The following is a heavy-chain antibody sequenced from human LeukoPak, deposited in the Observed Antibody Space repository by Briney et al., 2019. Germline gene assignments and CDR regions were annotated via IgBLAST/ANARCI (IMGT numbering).Heavy chain of an antibody. CDR2: IYHSGST. J-gene: IGHJ4*02. CDR1: GGSISSGGYY. Sequence: SQTLSLTCTVSGGSISSGGYYWSWIRQPPGKGLEWIGYIYHSGSTNYNPSLKSRVTISVDTSKNQFSLKLSSVTAADTAVYYCARQFYSSGWSVPIDYWGQGTLVTVSS. V-gene: IGHV4-30-2*01. CDR3: ARQFYSSGWSVPIDY. D-gene: IGHD6-19*01.